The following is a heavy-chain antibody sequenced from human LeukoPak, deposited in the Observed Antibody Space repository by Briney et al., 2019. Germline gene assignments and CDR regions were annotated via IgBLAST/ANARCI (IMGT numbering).Heavy chain of an antibody. J-gene: IGHJ5*02. CDR1: GLTLSSNY. Sequence: GGALRLSCAASGLTLSSNYMTWVRQAPGKGLEWVSVIYSGGSTYYADSVKGRFIISRDNSKNTLYLQMNSLRVEDTAVYYCARSLRNWFDPWGEGALVTVSS. CDR2: IYSGGST. CDR3: ARSLRNWFDP. V-gene: IGHV3-66*01.